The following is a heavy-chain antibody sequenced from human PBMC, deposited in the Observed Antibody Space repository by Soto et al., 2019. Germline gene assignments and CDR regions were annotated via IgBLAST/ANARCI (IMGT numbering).Heavy chain of an antibody. CDR3: ARDPSSVPSGWLDP. Sequence: SETLSLTCPVSGGSISSYYWSWIRQPAGKGLEWIGRIYTSGSTNYNPSLKSRVTMSVDTSKNKFSLKLSSVTAADTAVYYCARDPSSVPSGWLDPWGQGPLVTVSS. CDR2: IYTSGST. CDR1: GGSISSYY. V-gene: IGHV4-4*07. J-gene: IGHJ5*02.